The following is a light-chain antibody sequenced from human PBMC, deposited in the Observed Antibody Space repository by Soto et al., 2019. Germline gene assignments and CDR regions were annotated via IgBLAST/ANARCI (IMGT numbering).Light chain of an antibody. CDR3: QQYNNWPPT. V-gene: IGKV1-5*01. Sequence: DIQMTQSPSALSASVGGSVTITSRASQNIRNWLAWYQQKPGKAPNPLIYDASSLKSGVPARFSGRGSGTEFTLAISSLQSEDFAVYYCQQYNNWPPTFGQGTKVDIK. CDR2: DAS. CDR1: QNIRNW. J-gene: IGKJ1*01.